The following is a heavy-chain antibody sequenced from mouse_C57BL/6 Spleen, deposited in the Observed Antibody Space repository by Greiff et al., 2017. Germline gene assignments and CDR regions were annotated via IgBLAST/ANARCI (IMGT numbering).Heavy chain of an antibody. CDR1: GYTFTSSW. V-gene: IGHV1-52*01. J-gene: IGHJ2*01. Sequence: QVHVKQPGAELVRPGSSVKLSCKASGYTFTSSWMHWVKQRPIQGLEWIGNIDPSDSETHYNQKFKDKATLTVDKSSSTAYMQLSSLTSEDSAVYYCAKRGGITYDYLDYWGQGTTLTVSS. CDR2: IDPSDSET. CDR3: AKRGGITYDYLDY. D-gene: IGHD5-1*01.